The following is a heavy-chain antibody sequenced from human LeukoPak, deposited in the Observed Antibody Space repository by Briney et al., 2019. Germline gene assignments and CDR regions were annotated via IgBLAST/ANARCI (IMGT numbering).Heavy chain of an antibody. CDR1: GGSVSSGSYY. CDR3: ARDRNWFDP. V-gene: IGHV4-61*01. Sequence: KPSETLSLTCTVSGGSVSSGSYYWSWIRQPPGKGLEWIGYIYYSGSTNYNPSLKSRVTISVDTSKNQFSLKLSSVTAADTAVYYCARDRNWFDPWGQGTLVTVSS. CDR2: IYYSGST. J-gene: IGHJ5*02.